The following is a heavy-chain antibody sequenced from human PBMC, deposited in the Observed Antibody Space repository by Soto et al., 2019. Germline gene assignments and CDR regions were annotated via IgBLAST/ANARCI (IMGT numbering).Heavy chain of an antibody. CDR1: GYTFTSYY. CDR3: AKGSLLPDYFDY. Sequence: ASVKVSCKASGYTFTSYYMHWVRQAPGQGLEWMGIINPSAGSTNYAQKFQGRVSMTRDTSTSTVYMELSSLRSEDTAVYYCAKGSLLPDYFDYWGQGTLVTVSS. J-gene: IGHJ4*02. V-gene: IGHV1-46*01. CDR2: INPSAGST. D-gene: IGHD3-10*01.